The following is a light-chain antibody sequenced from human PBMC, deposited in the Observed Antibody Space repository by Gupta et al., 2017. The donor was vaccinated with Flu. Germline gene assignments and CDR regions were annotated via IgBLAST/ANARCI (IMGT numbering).Light chain of an antibody. CDR1: SSNMVNNY. V-gene: IGLV1-51*02. J-gene: IGLJ3*02. CDR2: KND. CDR3: GTWDSSLSTVV. Sequence: VTISCSGSSSNMVNNYISCYPHIPGTAPKLLIYKNDSRPSGFPDRFSVSKSCTSATLDITGLQTGDETDYYCGTWDSSLSTVVFGGGTKLTVL.